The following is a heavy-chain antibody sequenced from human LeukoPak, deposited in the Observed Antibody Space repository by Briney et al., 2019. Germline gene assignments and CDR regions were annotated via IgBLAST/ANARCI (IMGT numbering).Heavy chain of an antibody. Sequence: GGSLRLSCAASGFTFSSYAMSWVRQAPGKGLEWVSAISGSGGSTYYADSVKGRLTISRDNSKNTLYLQMNSLRAEDTAVYYCAKGVVPSTVITPFDYWGQGTLVTVSS. J-gene: IGHJ4*02. V-gene: IGHV3-23*01. CDR3: AKGVVPSTVITPFDY. CDR2: ISGSGGST. D-gene: IGHD4-23*01. CDR1: GFTFSSYA.